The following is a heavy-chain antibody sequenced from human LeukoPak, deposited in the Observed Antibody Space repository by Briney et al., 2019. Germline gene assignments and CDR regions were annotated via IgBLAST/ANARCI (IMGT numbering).Heavy chain of an antibody. D-gene: IGHD3-22*01. J-gene: IGHJ3*02. Sequence: GGSLRLSCAASGFTFSSYSMNWVRQAPGKGLEWVSYISSSSSTIYYPDSVKGRFTISRDNAKNSLYLQMNSLRAEDTAVYYCAREYYDSSGYGAFDIWGQGTMVTVSS. CDR1: GFTFSSYS. CDR2: ISSSSSTI. V-gene: IGHV3-48*04. CDR3: AREYYDSSGYGAFDI.